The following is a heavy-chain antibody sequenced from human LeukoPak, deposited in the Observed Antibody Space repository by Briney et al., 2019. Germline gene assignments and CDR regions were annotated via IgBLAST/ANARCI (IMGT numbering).Heavy chain of an antibody. CDR3: ARHGAVYDYVRGNYRYLDYFQY. CDR2: IYYSGST. J-gene: IGHJ4*02. V-gene: IGHV4-59*08. Sequence: PSETLSLTCAVYGGSFSGYYWSWIRQPPGKGLEWIGYIYYSGSTNYNPSLESRVSISVDPSEKQFSLMLSSVTAADTAVYYCARHGAVYDYVRGNYRYLDYFQYWGQGAPVTVSS. CDR1: GGSFSGYY. D-gene: IGHD3-16*02.